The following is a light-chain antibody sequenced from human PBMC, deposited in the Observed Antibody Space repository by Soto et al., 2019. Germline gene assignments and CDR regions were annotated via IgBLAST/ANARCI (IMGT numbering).Light chain of an antibody. V-gene: IGLV2-23*01. CDR1: RSDVGSYNL. CDR3: CSYAGSPWL. CDR2: EGS. J-gene: IGLJ3*02. Sequence: QSVLTQPASVSGSPGQSITISCTGTRSDVGSYNLVSWYQQHPGKAPKLMIYEGSKRPSGVSNRFSGSKSGNTASLTISGLQAEDEADYYCCSYAGSPWLFGGGTKLTVL.